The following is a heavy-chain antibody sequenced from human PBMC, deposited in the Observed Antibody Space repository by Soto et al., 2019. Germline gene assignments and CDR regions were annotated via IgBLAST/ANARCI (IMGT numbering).Heavy chain of an antibody. D-gene: IGHD1-26*01. CDR2: ISGTRDYR. V-gene: IGHV3-11*06. Sequence: QVQLVESGGGLVKPGGSLRLSCAASGFNFSDYYMSWIRQAPGKGLTCLSYISGTRDYRDYADSVKGRFTISRDNARNSLHLEMDGLRVDDTAVYYCARVKSLNWYSGVLDVWGLGTTVTVSS. CDR3: ARVKSLNWYSGVLDV. CDR1: GFNFSDYY. J-gene: IGHJ6*02.